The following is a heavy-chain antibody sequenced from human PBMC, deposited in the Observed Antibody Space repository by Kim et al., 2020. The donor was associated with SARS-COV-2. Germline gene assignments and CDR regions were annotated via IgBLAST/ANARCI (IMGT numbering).Heavy chain of an antibody. D-gene: IGHD3-22*01. V-gene: IGHV3-23*01. J-gene: IGHJ4*02. Sequence: GGSLRLSCAASGFTFSIYSMTWVRQAPGKGLEWLSYISGSGNTNYADSVKGRFTIPRDNSKNTLYLQMNSLRAEDTAVYYCAKTQGYCDYWGQGTLLTVSS. CDR2: ISGSGNT. CDR3: AKTQGYCDY. CDR1: GFTFSIYS.